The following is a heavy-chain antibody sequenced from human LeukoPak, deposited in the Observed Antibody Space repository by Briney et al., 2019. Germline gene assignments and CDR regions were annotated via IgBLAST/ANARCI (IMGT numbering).Heavy chain of an antibody. D-gene: IGHD5-18*01. J-gene: IGHJ4*02. CDR3: ARGPWLVSDITSFDY. CDR1: GFAFSTYG. CDR2: IWNDGSKT. V-gene: IGHV3-33*01. Sequence: PGGSLRLSCITSGFAFSTYGMHWVRQAPGKGLEWVALIWNDGSKTYHAESVKDRFTNSRDNSQNTLYLQMNSLRHEDTAVYYCARGPWLVSDITSFDYWGQGTLVTVSS.